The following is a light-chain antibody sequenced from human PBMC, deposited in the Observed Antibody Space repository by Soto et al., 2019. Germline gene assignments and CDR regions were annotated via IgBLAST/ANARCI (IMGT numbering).Light chain of an antibody. CDR2: GAS. Sequence: EILMTQSPSTLSVSPGERATLSCRASQSVSSNLAWYQQKPGQAPRLLIYGASTRATGIPARFSGSGSGTEFTLTISSLQSEDVEVNYCQQYNNWPRTFGQGTKVDI. CDR3: QQYNNWPRT. V-gene: IGKV3-15*01. J-gene: IGKJ1*01. CDR1: QSVSSN.